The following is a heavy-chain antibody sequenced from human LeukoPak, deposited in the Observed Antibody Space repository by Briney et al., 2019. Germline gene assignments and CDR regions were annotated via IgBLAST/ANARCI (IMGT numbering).Heavy chain of an antibody. D-gene: IGHD3-10*01. CDR2: IYSGVST. Sequence: GGSLRLSCAGSGFTVSSNYMNWVRQTPGKGLEWVSVIYSGVSTDYADSVKGRFTISRDNSKNTLYLQMNSLRAEDTAVYSCARASGPFDYWGQGTLVTVSS. CDR1: GFTVSSNY. V-gene: IGHV3-66*01. J-gene: IGHJ4*02. CDR3: ARASGPFDY.